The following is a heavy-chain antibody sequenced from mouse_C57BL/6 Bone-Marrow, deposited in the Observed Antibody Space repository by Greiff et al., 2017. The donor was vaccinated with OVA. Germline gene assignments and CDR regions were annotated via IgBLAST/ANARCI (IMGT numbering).Heavy chain of an antibody. Sequence: EVQGVESGGGLVKPGGSLKLSCAASGFTFSDYGLHWVRQAPEKGLEWVAYISSGSSTIYYADTVKGRFTISRDNAKNTLFLQMTSLRSEDTAMDYCARATPHYYAMDYWGQGTSVTVSS. CDR1: GFTFSDYG. CDR3: ARATPHYYAMDY. J-gene: IGHJ4*01. D-gene: IGHD1-1*01. CDR2: ISSGSSTI. V-gene: IGHV5-17*01.